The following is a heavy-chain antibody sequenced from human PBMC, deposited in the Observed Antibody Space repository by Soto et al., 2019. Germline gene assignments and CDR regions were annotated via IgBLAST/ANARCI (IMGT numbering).Heavy chain of an antibody. V-gene: IGHV4-59*01. CDR2: IYDSGSP. CDR1: GGSISVYY. D-gene: IGHD1-26*01. CDR3: ARGVGSSPPRY. J-gene: IGHJ4*02. Sequence: SETLSLTCTISGGSISVYYWSWIRQPPGQALEWMGYIYDSGSPYYNPSLRSRVIISADTSKNQISLKLTSATAADTAVYYFARGVGSSPPRYWGRGTLVTVSS.